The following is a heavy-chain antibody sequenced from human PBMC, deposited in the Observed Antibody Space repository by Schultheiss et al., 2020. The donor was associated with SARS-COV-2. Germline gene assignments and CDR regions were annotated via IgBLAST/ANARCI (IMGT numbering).Heavy chain of an antibody. D-gene: IGHD6-19*01. CDR1: GFSISDHH. J-gene: IGHJ4*02. Sequence: GESLKISCAASGFSISDHHMDWVRQTPGKGLEWVGRIRNKAKSSTTEYAASVRGRFTISRDDSKNSVYLQMNSLKTEDTAVYYCARTVAGTGWGQGTLVTVSS. CDR3: ARTVAGTG. V-gene: IGHV3-72*01. CDR2: IRNKAKSSTT.